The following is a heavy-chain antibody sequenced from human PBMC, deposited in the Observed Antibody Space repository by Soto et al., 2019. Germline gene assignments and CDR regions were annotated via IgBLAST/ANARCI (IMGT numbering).Heavy chain of an antibody. CDR2: IIPIFGTA. J-gene: IGHJ6*02. Sequence: QVQLVQSGAEVKKPESSVKVSCKASGGTFSSYAISWVRQAPGQGIEWMVGIIPIFGTANYAQKFQGRVTITADESTSIAYMELSSQRSEDTAVYYCARDLGTTVVISDYYYYYGMDVWGQGTTVNVSS. CDR1: GGTFSSYA. V-gene: IGHV1-69*01. D-gene: IGHD4-17*01. CDR3: ARDLGTTVVISDYYYYYGMDV.